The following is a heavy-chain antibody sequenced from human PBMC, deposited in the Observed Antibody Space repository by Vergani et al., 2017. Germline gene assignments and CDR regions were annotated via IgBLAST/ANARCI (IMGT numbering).Heavy chain of an antibody. CDR2: INPKSGGT. J-gene: IGHJ6*02. Sequence: QVQLVQSGAEVKKPGASVKVSCKASGYTFTGYYMHWVRQAPGQGLEWMGWINPKSGGTNYEQKFQGRVTMTRDTSISTAYMELSRLRSDDTAVYYCARGSPWLDYYYGMDVWGQGTTVTVSS. CDR3: ARGSPWLDYYYGMDV. D-gene: IGHD3-9*01. CDR1: GYTFTGYY. V-gene: IGHV1-2*02.